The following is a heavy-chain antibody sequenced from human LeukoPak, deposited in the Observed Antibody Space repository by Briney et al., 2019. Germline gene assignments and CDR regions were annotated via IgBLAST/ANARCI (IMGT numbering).Heavy chain of an antibody. D-gene: IGHD3-10*01. CDR3: AKDPGRLWFGELLSF. CDR2: ISGDGGST. CDR1: GFTFDDYA. Sequence: GGSLRLSCAASGFTFDDYAMHWVRHAPGKGLEWVSLISGDGGSTYYADSVKGRFTISRDNSKNSLYLQMNSLRTEDTALYYCAKDPGRLWFGELLSFWGQGTLVTVSS. J-gene: IGHJ4*02. V-gene: IGHV3-43*02.